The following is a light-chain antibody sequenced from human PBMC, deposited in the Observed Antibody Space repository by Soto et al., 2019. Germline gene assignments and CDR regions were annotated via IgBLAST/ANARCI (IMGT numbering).Light chain of an antibody. CDR2: EVN. Sequence: QSALTQPASVSGSPGQSITISCTGTSSDVGGYNYVSWYQQHPGKVPKLMIYEVNNRPSGVSHRFSGSKSGNTASLTISGLQAEDEADYYCSSYTSISAVGVFGTGTKVTVL. V-gene: IGLV2-14*01. CDR3: SSYTSISAVGV. CDR1: SSDVGGYNY. J-gene: IGLJ1*01.